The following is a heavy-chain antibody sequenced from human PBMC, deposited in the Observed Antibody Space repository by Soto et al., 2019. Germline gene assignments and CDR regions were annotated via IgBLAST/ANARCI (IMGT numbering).Heavy chain of an antibody. CDR3: ARGRSDIVVVPASFYYYYYYMDV. J-gene: IGHJ6*03. Sequence: PSETLSLTCAVYGGSFSGYYWSWIRQPPGKGLEWIGEINHSGSTNYNPSLKSLVTISVDTSKNQFSLKLSSVTAADTAVYYCARGRSDIVVVPASFYYYYYYMDVWGKGTTVTVSS. CDR2: INHSGST. CDR1: GGSFSGYY. V-gene: IGHV4-34*01. D-gene: IGHD2-2*01.